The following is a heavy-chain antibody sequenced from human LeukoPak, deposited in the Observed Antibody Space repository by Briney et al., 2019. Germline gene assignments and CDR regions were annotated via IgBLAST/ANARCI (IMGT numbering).Heavy chain of an antibody. CDR2: ITSTTGYI. CDR3: ARVLLPSGMGY. V-gene: IGHV3-21*01. J-gene: IGHJ4*02. CDR1: GFAFSNYA. Sequence: GGSLRLSCAASGFAFSNYAMNWVRQAPGKGLEWVSSITSTTGYISYADSVKGRFTISRDNAKNSLYLQMNSLRAEDTAVYYCARVLLPSGMGYWGQGTLVTVSS. D-gene: IGHD2-2*01.